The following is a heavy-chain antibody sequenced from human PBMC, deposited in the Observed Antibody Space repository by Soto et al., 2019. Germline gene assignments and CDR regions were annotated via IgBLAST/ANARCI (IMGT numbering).Heavy chain of an antibody. CDR3: ARLTQEYNYYGMDV. V-gene: IGHV4-39*01. CDR1: GGSIVTGSYY. Sequence: SETLSLTCTVSGGSIVTGSYYWGWIRQPPGKGLEWLGHIYYSGNTYYPPSLKSRVTISVDTSKNQFSLRLSSVTAADTAVYYCARLTQEYNYYGMDVWGQGTTVTVYS. J-gene: IGHJ6*02. CDR2: IYYSGNT. D-gene: IGHD1-1*01.